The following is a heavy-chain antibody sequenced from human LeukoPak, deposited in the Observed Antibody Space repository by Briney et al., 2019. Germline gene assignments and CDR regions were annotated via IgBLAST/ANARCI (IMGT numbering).Heavy chain of an antibody. CDR1: GYTFTGYY. CDR2: INPNSGGT. J-gene: IGHJ6*03. V-gene: IGHV1-2*02. D-gene: IGHD3-16*02. Sequence: GASVKVSCKASGYTFTGYYMHWVRQSPGQGLEWMGWINPNSGGTNYAQKFQGRVTMTRDTSISTAYMELSRLRSDDTAVYYCARRGGIEEGHMDVWGKGTTVTVSS. CDR3: ARRGGIEEGHMDV.